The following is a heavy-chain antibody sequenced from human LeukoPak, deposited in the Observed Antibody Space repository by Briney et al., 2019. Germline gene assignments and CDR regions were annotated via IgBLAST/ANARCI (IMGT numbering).Heavy chain of an antibody. CDR2: IYYSGST. Sequence: SQTLSLTCTASGVSISSGDYYWSWIRQPPGKGLEWIGYIYYSGSTYYNPSLKSRVTMSVDTSKNQLSLKLSSVTAADTAVYYCARPYYYDSRIDPWGQGTLVTVSS. CDR1: GVSISSGDYY. CDR3: ARPYYYDSRIDP. J-gene: IGHJ5*02. D-gene: IGHD3-22*01. V-gene: IGHV4-30-4*01.